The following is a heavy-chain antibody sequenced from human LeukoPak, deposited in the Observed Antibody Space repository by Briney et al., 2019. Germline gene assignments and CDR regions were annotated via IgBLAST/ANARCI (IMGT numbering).Heavy chain of an antibody. CDR2: FDPEDGET. D-gene: IGHD3-10*01. J-gene: IGHJ5*02. Sequence: GASVKVYCKVSGYTLTELSMHWVRQAPGKGLEWMGGFDPEDGETIYAQKFQGRVTMTEDTSTDTAYMELNSLRSEDTAVYYCATYGSGTRGNWFDPWGQGTLVTVSS. CDR1: GYTLTELS. V-gene: IGHV1-24*01. CDR3: ATYGSGTRGNWFDP.